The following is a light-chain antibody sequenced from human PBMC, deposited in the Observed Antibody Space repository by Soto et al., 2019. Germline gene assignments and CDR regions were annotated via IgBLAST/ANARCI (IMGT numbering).Light chain of an antibody. CDR1: PSDIGTYKY. CDR3: SSYRYSSTVLV. CDR2: EVS. J-gene: IGLJ2*01. Sequence: QSALTQPASVSGSPGQSITISCTGTPSDIGTYKYVSWYQQHPGKSPKLVISEVSNRPSGVSNRFSGSKSGKTASLTISGRQAEDEADYYCSSYRYSSTVLVFGGGTKLTVL. V-gene: IGLV2-14*01.